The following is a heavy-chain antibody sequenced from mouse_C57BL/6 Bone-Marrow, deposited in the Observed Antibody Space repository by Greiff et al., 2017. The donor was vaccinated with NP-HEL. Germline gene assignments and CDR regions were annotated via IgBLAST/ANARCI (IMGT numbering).Heavy chain of an antibody. Sequence: VHVKQSGPVLVKPGASVKMSCKASGYTFTDYYMNWVKQSHGKSLEWIGVINPYNGGTSYNQKFKGKATLTVDKSSSTAYMELNSLTSEDSAVYYCARRGGSSYYWYFDVWGTGTTVTVSS. J-gene: IGHJ1*03. CDR2: INPYNGGT. V-gene: IGHV1-19*01. D-gene: IGHD1-1*01. CDR3: ARRGGSSYYWYFDV. CDR1: GYTFTDYY.